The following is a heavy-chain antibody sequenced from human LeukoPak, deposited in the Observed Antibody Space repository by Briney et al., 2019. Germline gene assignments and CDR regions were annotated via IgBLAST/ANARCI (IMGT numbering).Heavy chain of an antibody. D-gene: IGHD6-6*01. J-gene: IGHJ4*02. Sequence: GGSLRLSCAASGFTFSDYYMSWLRQAPGKGLEGVSYISSSGSTIYYADSVKGRFTISRDKAKNSLYLQMNSLRAEDTAVYYCARGYSSSSKTYYFDYWGQGTLVTVSS. CDR1: GFTFSDYY. CDR3: ARGYSSSSKTYYFDY. CDR2: ISSSGSTI. V-gene: IGHV3-11*04.